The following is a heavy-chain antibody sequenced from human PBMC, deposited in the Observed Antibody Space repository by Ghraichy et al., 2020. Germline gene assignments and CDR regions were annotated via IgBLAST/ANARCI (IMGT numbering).Heavy chain of an antibody. V-gene: IGHV2-5*01. CDR1: GFSLSTSGVG. CDR2: IYWNDDK. Sequence: SGPTLVKPTQTLTLTCTFSGFSLSTSGVGVGWIRQPPGKALEWLALIYWNDDKRYSPSLKSRLTITKDTSKNQVVLTMTNMDPVDTATYYCAHRTFNNYDILTGSQDAFDIWGQGTMVTVSS. D-gene: IGHD3-9*01. J-gene: IGHJ3*02. CDR3: AHRTFNNYDILTGSQDAFDI.